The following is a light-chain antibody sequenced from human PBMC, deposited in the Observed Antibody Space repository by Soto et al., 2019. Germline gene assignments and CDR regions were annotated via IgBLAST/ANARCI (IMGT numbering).Light chain of an antibody. CDR3: QSYDSSLSEGV. CDR1: SSNIGAGYD. CDR2: GNS. V-gene: IGLV1-40*01. J-gene: IGLJ1*01. Sequence: QTVVTQPPSVSGAPGQRVTISCTGSSSNIGAGYDVHWYQQPPGTAPKLLIYGNSNRPSGVPDRFSGSKSGTSASLAITGLQAEDEADYYCQSYDSSLSEGVFGTGTKLTVL.